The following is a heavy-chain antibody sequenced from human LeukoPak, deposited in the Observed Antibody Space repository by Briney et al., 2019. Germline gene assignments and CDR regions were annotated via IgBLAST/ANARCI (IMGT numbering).Heavy chain of an antibody. D-gene: IGHD3-22*01. J-gene: IGHJ4*02. Sequence: SVKVSCKASGGTFSSYAISWVRQAPGQGLEWMGGIISIFGTANYAQKFQGRVTITTDESTSTAYMELSSLRSEDTAVYYCARGAYYYDSSGLAPFDYWGQGTLVTVSS. CDR2: IISIFGTA. V-gene: IGHV1-69*05. CDR1: GGTFSSYA. CDR3: ARGAYYYDSSGLAPFDY.